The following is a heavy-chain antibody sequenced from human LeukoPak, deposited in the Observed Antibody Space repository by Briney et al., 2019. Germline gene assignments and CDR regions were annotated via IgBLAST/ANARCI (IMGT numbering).Heavy chain of an antibody. V-gene: IGHV1-8*01. Sequence: ASVKVSCKASGYTSTSYDINWVRQATGQGLEWMGWMNPNSGNTGYAQKFQGRVTMTRNTSISTAYMELSSLRSEDTAVYYCARDHLPHCSSTSCYTHYYGMDVWGQGTTVTVSS. J-gene: IGHJ6*02. CDR2: MNPNSGNT. D-gene: IGHD2-2*02. CDR1: GYTSTSYD. CDR3: ARDHLPHCSSTSCYTHYYGMDV.